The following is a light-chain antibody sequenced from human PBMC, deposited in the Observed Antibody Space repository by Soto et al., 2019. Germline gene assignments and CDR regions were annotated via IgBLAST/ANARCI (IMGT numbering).Light chain of an antibody. J-gene: IGKJ3*01. Sequence: EIVMTQSPATLSVSPGERATLSCRASQSVSSNLAWYQQKPGQAPRLLIYGASTRATGIPARFSGSGSGTDFTLIISILQSEDFAVYYCQQYNNWPPLFTFGPGTKVDIK. CDR3: QQYNNWPPLFT. V-gene: IGKV3D-15*01. CDR2: GAS. CDR1: QSVSSN.